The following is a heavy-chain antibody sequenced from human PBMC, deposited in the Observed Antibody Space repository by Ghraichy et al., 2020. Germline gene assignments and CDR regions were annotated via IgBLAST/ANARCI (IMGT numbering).Heavy chain of an antibody. J-gene: IGHJ6*02. CDR2: MNPNSGNT. CDR3: ASATYYYDRSGYYLPYYYYGMYV. D-gene: IGHD3-22*01. CDR1: GYTFTSYD. V-gene: IGHV1-8*01. Sequence: SVKVSCKASGYTFTSYDINWVRQATGQGLEWMGWMNPNSGNTGYAQKFQGRVTMTRNTSISTAYMELSSLRSEDTAVYYCASATYYYDRSGYYLPYYYYGMYVWGQGTTVTVSS.